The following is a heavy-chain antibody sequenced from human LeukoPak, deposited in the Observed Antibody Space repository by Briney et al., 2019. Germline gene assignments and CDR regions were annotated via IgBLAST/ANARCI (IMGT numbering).Heavy chain of an antibody. D-gene: IGHD3-3*01. CDR1: RFTFDDFG. J-gene: IGHJ6*03. Sequence: PGGSLRLSCAGSRFTFDDFGMSWVRQAPGKGLERVAGISWNGGSTGYADSVKGRFTISRDNAKNLLYLQMNSLRVEDTAFYYCARDLRSRFSENFYYYMDVWGKGTTVTVSS. V-gene: IGHV3-20*04. CDR2: ISWNGGST. CDR3: ARDLRSRFSENFYYYMDV.